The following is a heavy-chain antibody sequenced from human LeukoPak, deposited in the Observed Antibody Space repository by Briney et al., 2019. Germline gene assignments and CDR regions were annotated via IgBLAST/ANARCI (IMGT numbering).Heavy chain of an antibody. V-gene: IGHV3-23*01. Sequence: GGSLRLSCAVSGFIFNSYAMSWVRQAPGKGLEWVSSVSASGGSTYHADSVKGRFTISRDNSKNTLHLQMNSLRADDTALYYCAKGALAAAGSGFDYWGQGTLVTVSS. D-gene: IGHD6-13*01. CDR1: GFIFNSYA. CDR2: VSASGGST. J-gene: IGHJ4*02. CDR3: AKGALAAAGSGFDY.